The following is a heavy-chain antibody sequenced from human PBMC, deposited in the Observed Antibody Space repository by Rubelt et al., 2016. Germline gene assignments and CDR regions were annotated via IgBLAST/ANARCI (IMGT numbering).Heavy chain of an antibody. CDR1: GYTFTSYG. D-gene: IGHD1-26*01. J-gene: IGHJ3*02. Sequence: KASGYTFTSYGISWVRQAPGQGLEWMGWISAYNGNTNYAQKLQGRVTMTTDTSTSTAYMELRSLRSDDTAVYYWARIKRYSGSPPGAFDIWGQGTMVTVSS. CDR2: ISAYNGNT. V-gene: IGHV1-18*01. CDR3: ARIKRYSGSPPGAFDI.